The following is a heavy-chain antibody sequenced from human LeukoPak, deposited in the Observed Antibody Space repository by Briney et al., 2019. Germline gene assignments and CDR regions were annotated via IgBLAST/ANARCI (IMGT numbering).Heavy chain of an antibody. CDR1: GYSFTSYW. Sequence: GESLKISCKGSGYSFTSYWICWVRQMPGKGLEWMGIIYPGGSDTRYSPSFQSQVTISADNSISTAYLQWSSLKASDTAMYYCARLYFGYSYGYNYYYMDVWGKGTTVTVSS. V-gene: IGHV5-51*01. CDR2: IYPGGSDT. D-gene: IGHD5-18*01. CDR3: ARLYFGYSYGYNYYYMDV. J-gene: IGHJ6*03.